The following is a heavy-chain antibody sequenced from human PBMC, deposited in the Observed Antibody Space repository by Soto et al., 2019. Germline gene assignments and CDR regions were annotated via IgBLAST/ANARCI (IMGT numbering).Heavy chain of an antibody. CDR1: GFTFDDYT. D-gene: IGHD6-19*01. V-gene: IGHV3-43*01. Sequence: EVQLVESGGVVVQPGGSLRLSCAASGFTFDDYTMHWVRQAPGKSLEWVSLISWDGGKTYYADPVKGRFTISRDNSKNSLHLQMNSLTTEDSASYYCAKDRAAVTGAYYYYAMDVWGQGTTVTVSS. J-gene: IGHJ6*02. CDR3: AKDRAAVTGAYYYYAMDV. CDR2: ISWDGGKT.